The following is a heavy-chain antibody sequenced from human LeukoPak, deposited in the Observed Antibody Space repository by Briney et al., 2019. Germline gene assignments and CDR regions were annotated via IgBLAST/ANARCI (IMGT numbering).Heavy chain of an antibody. CDR1: GDSISSYY. J-gene: IGHJ6*02. CDR2: IYYSGST. CDR3: ARLADCSSTSCLYYYYYGMDV. V-gene: IGHV4-59*01. Sequence: PSETLSLTCTGSGDSISSYYWSWIRQPPGKGLEWIGYIYYSGSTNYNPSLKSRVTISVDTSKNQFSLKLSSVTAADTAVYYCARLADCSSTSCLYYYYYGMDVWGQGTTVTVSS. D-gene: IGHD2-2*01.